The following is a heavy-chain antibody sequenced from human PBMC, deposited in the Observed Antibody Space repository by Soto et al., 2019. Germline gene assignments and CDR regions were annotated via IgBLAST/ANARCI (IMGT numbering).Heavy chain of an antibody. CDR1: AFTFGAYT. Sequence: PGGSLRLSCTGSAFTFGAYTMSWVRQAPGKGLGWVGSIRSTAYGAPTDIAAAVKGRFTISRDDSNGTAYLQMNVLKTEDAAVYYFTSIKEWLIRRRFRYDGIDVWGQGTTVTVSS. CDR3: TSIKEWLIRRRFRYDGIDV. J-gene: IGHJ6*02. CDR2: IRSTAYGAPT. D-gene: IGHD6-19*01. V-gene: IGHV3-49*04.